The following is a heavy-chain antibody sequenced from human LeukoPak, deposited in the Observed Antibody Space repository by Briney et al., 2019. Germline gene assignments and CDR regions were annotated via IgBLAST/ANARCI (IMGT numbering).Heavy chain of an antibody. CDR1: GYTFTDYY. CDR2: IDLNSGGT. Sequence: AASVKVSCKASGYTFTDYYIHWVRQAPGQGLEWMGWIDLNSGGTNYAQKFQGRATMTRDTSISIAYMELSRMRSDDTAMYYCARDGSFDIWGQGTMVTVSS. J-gene: IGHJ3*02. V-gene: IGHV1-2*02. D-gene: IGHD3-10*01. CDR3: ARDGSFDI.